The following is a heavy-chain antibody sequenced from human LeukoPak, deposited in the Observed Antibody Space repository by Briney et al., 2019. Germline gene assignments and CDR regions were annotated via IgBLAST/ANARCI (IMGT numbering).Heavy chain of an antibody. V-gene: IGHV3-66*01. CDR3: SRGSAAEEYGDYMYFDS. J-gene: IGHJ4*02. CDR1: EFTVSSRY. Sequence: GGSPTLSCAASEFTVSSRYMSWVRQAPGKGLEWVSFIYSGGLTYDADSVKGRFTISRDSSKNTLYVQMNRLRAEDTAVYYCSRGSAAEEYGDYMYFDSWGQGTLVSVSS. D-gene: IGHD4-17*01. CDR2: IYSGGLT.